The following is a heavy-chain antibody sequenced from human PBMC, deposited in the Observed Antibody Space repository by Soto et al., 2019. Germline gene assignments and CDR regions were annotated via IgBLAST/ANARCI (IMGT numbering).Heavy chain of an antibody. CDR2: ISAYNGNT. CDR3: ARDDPVGFYDFDY. J-gene: IGHJ4*02. Sequence: QVQLVQSGAEVKKPGASVKVSCKASGYTFTSYGISWVRQAPGQGLEWMGWISAYNGNTNYAQKLQGRVTMTTDTSTSTVYLELRSLRSDDTGMYYCARDDPVGFYDFDYWGQGTLVTVSS. V-gene: IGHV1-18*01. CDR1: GYTFTSYG. D-gene: IGHD1-26*01.